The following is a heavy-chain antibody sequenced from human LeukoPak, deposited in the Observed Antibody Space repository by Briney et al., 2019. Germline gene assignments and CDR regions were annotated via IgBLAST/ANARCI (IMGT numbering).Heavy chain of an antibody. CDR1: GYSLGKNYY. V-gene: IGHV4-38-2*01. CDR3: ARNYGGLDYFDS. D-gene: IGHD1-7*01. J-gene: IGHJ4*02. CDR2: IYGRAST. Sequence: PSETLSLTCAVSGYSLGKNYYWGWIRQSPGKGLEWIGRIYGRASTSYNPSLMNRVTMSVDTSKNQFSLKLSSMTAADTAVYYCARNYGGLDYFDSWGQGTLVTVSS.